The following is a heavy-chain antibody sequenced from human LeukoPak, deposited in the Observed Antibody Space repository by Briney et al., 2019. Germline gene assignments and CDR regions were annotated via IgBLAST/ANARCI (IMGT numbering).Heavy chain of an antibody. CDR2: IYYSGST. J-gene: IGHJ4*02. D-gene: IGHD3-22*01. CDR1: GGSISSYY. V-gene: IGHV4-59*01. Sequence: SETLSLXCTVSGGSISSYYWSWIRQPPGKGLEWIGYIYYSGSTNYNPSLKSRVTISVDTSKNQFSLKLSSVTAADTAVYYCARGPRDYYDSSGDPYDTNYYFDYWGQGTLVTVSS. CDR3: ARGPRDYYDSSGDPYDTNYYFDY.